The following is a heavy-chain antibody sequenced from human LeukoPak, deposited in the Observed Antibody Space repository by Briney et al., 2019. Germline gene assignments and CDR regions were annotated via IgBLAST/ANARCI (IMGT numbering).Heavy chain of an antibody. Sequence: ASVKVSCKASGYTFTAYYIHWVRQAPGHGLEWMGWINPNSGGTNYAQKFQSRVTMTRDTSISTAYMELSSLRSDDTAVYYCARWDPDYFGSGSSYYYFGLDVWGQGTTVTVSS. V-gene: IGHV1-2*02. D-gene: IGHD3-10*01. J-gene: IGHJ6*02. CDR3: ARWDPDYFGSGSSYYYFGLDV. CDR2: INPNSGGT. CDR1: GYTFTAYY.